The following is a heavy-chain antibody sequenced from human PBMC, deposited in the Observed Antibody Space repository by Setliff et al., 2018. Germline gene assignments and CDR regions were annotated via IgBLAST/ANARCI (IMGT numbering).Heavy chain of an antibody. V-gene: IGHV1-18*01. Sequence: GASVKVSCKASGYTFTNYGFIWVRQAPGQGLEWMGWISAYNGNTNYAQKLQGRVTMTTDATTSTAYMELRSLRSDDTAVYYCAGGVITFGGAMAEAFDIWGQGTTVTVSS. J-gene: IGHJ3*02. CDR1: GYTFTNYG. D-gene: IGHD3-16*01. CDR3: AGGVITFGGAMAEAFDI. CDR2: ISAYNGNT.